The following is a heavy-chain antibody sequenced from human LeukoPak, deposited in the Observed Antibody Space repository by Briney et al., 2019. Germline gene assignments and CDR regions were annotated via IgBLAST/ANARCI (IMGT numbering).Heavy chain of an antibody. CDR2: INHSGST. J-gene: IGHJ4*02. V-gene: IGHV4-34*01. D-gene: IGHD3-10*01. CDR3: ARGFGELLFLY. Sequence: SETLSLTCAVYGESFSGYYWSWIRQPPGKGLEWIGEINHSGSTNYNPSLKSRVTISVDTSKNQFSLKLSSVTAADTAVYYCARGFGELLFLYWGQGTLVTVSS. CDR1: GESFSGYY.